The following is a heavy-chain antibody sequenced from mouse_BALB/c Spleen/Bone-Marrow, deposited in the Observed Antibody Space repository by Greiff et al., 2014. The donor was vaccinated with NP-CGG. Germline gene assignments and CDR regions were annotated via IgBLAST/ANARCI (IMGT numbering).Heavy chain of an antibody. CDR1: GYAFTSYW. CDR3: ASDDLYYVDY. D-gene: IGHD2-3*01. V-gene: IGHV1-52*01. Sequence: QVQLQQPGAELVRPGDSVKLTCKASGYAFTSYWMNWVKQRPEKGLEWIGRIDPYDNETHYNQKFKEKAILTGDKFSISVYMQVSSLTSDDSAVYYCASDDLYYVDYWCQGTTLTVS. J-gene: IGHJ2*01. CDR2: IDPYDNET.